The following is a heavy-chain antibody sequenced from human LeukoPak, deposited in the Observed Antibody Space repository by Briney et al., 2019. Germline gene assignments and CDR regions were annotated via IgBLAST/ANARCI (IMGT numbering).Heavy chain of an antibody. J-gene: IGHJ4*02. CDR1: GFTFSSYS. CDR3: ARDLALMAAAKDYSKTFDY. V-gene: IGHV3-21*01. Sequence: GGSLRLSCAASGFTFSSYSMNWVRQAPGKGLEWVSSISSSSSYIYYADSVKGRFTISRDNAKNSLYLQMNSLRAEDTAVYYCARDLALMAAAKDYSKTFDYWGQGTLVTVSS. CDR2: ISSSSSYI. D-gene: IGHD6-13*01.